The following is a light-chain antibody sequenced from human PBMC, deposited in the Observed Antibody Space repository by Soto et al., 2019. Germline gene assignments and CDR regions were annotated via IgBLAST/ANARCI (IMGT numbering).Light chain of an antibody. CDR3: QQCYSAPLT. J-gene: IGKJ4*01. CDR1: QSISSY. CDR2: DAS. Sequence: DIQMTQSPSSLSASVGDRVTVTCRASQSISSYLNWYQQKPGKAPKLLIYDASSLQSGVPSRFSGSGSGTDFTLTISNLQPEDIGTYYCQQCYSAPLTFGGGTKVEIK. V-gene: IGKV1-39*01.